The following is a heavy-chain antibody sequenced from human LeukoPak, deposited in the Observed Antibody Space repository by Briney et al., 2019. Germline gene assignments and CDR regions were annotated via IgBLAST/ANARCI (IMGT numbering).Heavy chain of an antibody. V-gene: IGHV3-11*01. CDR1: GFTFSDYF. J-gene: IGHJ3*02. Sequence: GGSLRLSCVASGFTFSDYFMSWIRQAPGKGLEWLSYISIRGSTIYYADSVKGRFTISRDNAKNSLYLQMNSLRAEDTAVYYCAEDFDALDIWGQGTMVTVSS. CDR3: AEDFDALDI. CDR2: ISIRGSTI.